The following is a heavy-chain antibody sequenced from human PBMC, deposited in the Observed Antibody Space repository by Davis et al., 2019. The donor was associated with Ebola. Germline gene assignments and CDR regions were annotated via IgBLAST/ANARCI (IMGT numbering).Heavy chain of an antibody. D-gene: IGHD2-2*01. J-gene: IGHJ6*02. V-gene: IGHV3-30*03. CDR3: ARDGGYCISTSCTFFYYYYGMDV. CDR1: GFTFSSYG. Sequence: GESLKISCAASGFTFSSYGMHWVRQAPGKGLEWVAVISYDGSNKYYADSVKGRFTISRDNSKNTLYLQMNSLRAEDTAVYYCARDGGYCISTSCTFFYYYYGMDVWGQGTTVTVSS. CDR2: ISYDGSNK.